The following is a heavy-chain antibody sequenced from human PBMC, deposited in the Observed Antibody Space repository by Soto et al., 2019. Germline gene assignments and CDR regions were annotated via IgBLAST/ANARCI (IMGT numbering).Heavy chain of an antibody. Sequence: QVQLVQSGTEVKKPGASVKVSCKASGYTFTSFGIGWVRQAPGQGLEWRGWINVYNGNKYYVQKLQGRVTMTTDTSTSTTYMEMRSLRSDDTAVYYCARVPFSSSWYGVDYWGQGTLITVPS. CDR1: GYTFTSFG. CDR2: INVYNGNK. D-gene: IGHD6-13*01. CDR3: ARVPFSSSWYGVDY. V-gene: IGHV1-18*01. J-gene: IGHJ4*02.